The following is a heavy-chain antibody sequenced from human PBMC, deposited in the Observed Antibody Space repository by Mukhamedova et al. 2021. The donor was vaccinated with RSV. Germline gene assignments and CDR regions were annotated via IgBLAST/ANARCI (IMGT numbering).Heavy chain of an antibody. CDR3: ARRNDDYGIGFDF. CDR2: IFYSGRT. D-gene: IGHD4-17*01. Sequence: GLEWIGHIFYSGRTNYNPSLKSRVTISIDTSNNHFSLMLSSVTAADTTVYYCARRNDDYGIGFDFCRPATLVTGSS. V-gene: IGHV4-61*03. J-gene: IGHJ4*02.